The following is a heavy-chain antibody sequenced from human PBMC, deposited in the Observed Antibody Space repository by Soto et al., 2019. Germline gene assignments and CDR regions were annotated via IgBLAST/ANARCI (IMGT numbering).Heavy chain of an antibody. Sequence: QITLKESGPTLVQPTQTLTLTCTFSGFSLSTSGVGVGWIRQPPGKALEWLALIYWDDDKRDSPSLKSRLTITKDTSKNRLVLTMTNMDPVDTATYYCAHRPAYCSGGSCYSGFDYWGQGTLVTVSS. J-gene: IGHJ4*02. V-gene: IGHV2-5*02. CDR2: IYWDDDK. CDR3: AHRPAYCSGGSCYSGFDY. D-gene: IGHD2-15*01. CDR1: GFSLSTSGVG.